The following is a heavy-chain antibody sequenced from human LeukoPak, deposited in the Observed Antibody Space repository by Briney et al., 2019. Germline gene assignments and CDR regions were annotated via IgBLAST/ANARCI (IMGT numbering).Heavy chain of an antibody. V-gene: IGHV4-39*07. J-gene: IGHJ6*03. CDR3: ARVRGSSGSYEYYHYMDV. CDR1: GGSISSSTYY. Sequence: PSETLSLTCTVSGGSISSSTYYWAWVRQPPGKGLEWIASIYYSGTTYYNPSLKSRVTISLDTSKNQFSLKLSSVTAADTAVYYCARVRGSSGSYEYYHYMDVWGKGTTVTISS. CDR2: IYYSGTT. D-gene: IGHD1-26*01.